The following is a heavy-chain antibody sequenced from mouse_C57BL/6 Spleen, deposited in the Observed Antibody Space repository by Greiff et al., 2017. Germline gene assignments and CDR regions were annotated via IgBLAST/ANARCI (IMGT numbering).Heavy chain of an antibody. J-gene: IGHJ2*01. CDR2: IDPETGGT. D-gene: IGHD1-1*01. CDR3: TRGKLLYFDD. V-gene: IGHV1-15*01. CDR1: GYTFTDYE. Sequence: VQLQQSGAELVRPGASVTLSCKASGYTFTDYEMHWVKQTPVHGLEWIGAIDPETGGTAYNQKFKGKAILTADKSSSTAYMELRSLTSEDSAVYYCTRGKLLYFDDWGAGTTLTVSS.